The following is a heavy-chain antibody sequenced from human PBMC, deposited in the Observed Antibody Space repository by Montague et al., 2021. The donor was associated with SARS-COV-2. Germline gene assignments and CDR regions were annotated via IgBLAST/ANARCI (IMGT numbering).Heavy chain of an antibody. Sequence: SETLSLTCTVSGGSISSYYWSWIRQPPGKGLEWIGYIYYSGSTNYNPSLKSRVTISVDTSKNQFSLKLSSVTAADTAVYYCARGEQQQLNFYYYYYYGMDVWGQGTTVTVSS. CDR2: IYYSGST. CDR1: GGSISSYY. V-gene: IGHV4-59*01. CDR3: ARGEQQQLNFYYYYYYGMDV. D-gene: IGHD6-13*01. J-gene: IGHJ6*02.